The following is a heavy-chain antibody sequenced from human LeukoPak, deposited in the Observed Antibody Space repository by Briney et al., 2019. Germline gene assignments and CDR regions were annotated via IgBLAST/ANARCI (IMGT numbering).Heavy chain of an antibody. D-gene: IGHD3-22*01. J-gene: IGHJ4*02. Sequence: SETLSLTCTVSGGSISSSSYYWGWIRQPPGKGLEWIGSIYYSGSTYYNPSLKSRVTISVDTSKNQFSLKLSSVTAADTAVYYCARGAGGYYDSPVGYYFDYWGQGTLVTVSS. CDR1: GGSISSSSYY. V-gene: IGHV4-39*07. CDR2: IYYSGST. CDR3: ARGAGGYYDSPVGYYFDY.